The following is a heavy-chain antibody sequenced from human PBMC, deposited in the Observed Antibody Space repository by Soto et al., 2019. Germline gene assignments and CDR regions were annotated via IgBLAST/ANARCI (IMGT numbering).Heavy chain of an antibody. CDR2: IYYTGRT. V-gene: IGHV4-30-4*08. CDR1: GGSVNSGDYY. CDR3: ARAHCDIWTGYPTHAFDI. J-gene: IGHJ3*02. D-gene: IGHD3-9*01. Sequence: SESMSLTCTACGGSVNSGDYYCTLIRKPTGKGLEWIGYIYYTGRTYYNPSLKSRIIISVDTSKNQFSLKLSSVTAAEKAVYYCARAHCDIWTGYPTHAFDIWGQRTMVTVS.